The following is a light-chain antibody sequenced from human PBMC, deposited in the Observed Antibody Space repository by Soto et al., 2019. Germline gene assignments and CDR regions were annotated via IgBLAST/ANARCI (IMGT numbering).Light chain of an antibody. CDR1: QGIKDY. CDR2: GAS. Sequence: EIVMTQSPATLSVSPGERATLSCRASQGIKDYVAWFQQKPGQAPRLLIYGASTRATAIPARFSGSGSGTEFTLSISSLQSEDFAVYYCQQYDSSPRTFGQGTKVE. J-gene: IGKJ1*01. CDR3: QQYDSSPRT. V-gene: IGKV3-15*01.